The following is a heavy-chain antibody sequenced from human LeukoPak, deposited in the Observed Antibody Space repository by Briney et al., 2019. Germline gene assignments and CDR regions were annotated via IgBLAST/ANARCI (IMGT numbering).Heavy chain of an antibody. V-gene: IGHV3-9*01. Sequence: GGSLRPSCAASGFTFDDYAMHWVRQAPGKGLGWVSGISWNSGSIGYADSVKGRFTISRDNAKNSLYLQMNSLRAEDTAVYYCARVTGDDYGDLRFDYWGQGTLVTVSS. CDR2: ISWNSGSI. J-gene: IGHJ4*02. D-gene: IGHD4-17*01. CDR3: ARVTGDDYGDLRFDY. CDR1: GFTFDDYA.